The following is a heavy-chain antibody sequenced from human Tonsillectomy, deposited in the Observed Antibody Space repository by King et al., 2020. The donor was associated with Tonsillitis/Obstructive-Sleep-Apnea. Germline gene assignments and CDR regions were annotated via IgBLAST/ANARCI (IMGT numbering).Heavy chain of an antibody. D-gene: IGHD6-25*01. Sequence: HVQLVESGGGVVQPGRSLRLSCAASGFTFSPYVMHCVRQAPGKGLEWGAILWYDGSSKFFADSVRGRFTISRENSKNTLHLQRNSLRAEDTAIYYCARDGSARDIDYWGQGTLVTVSS. J-gene: IGHJ4*02. V-gene: IGHV3-33*01. CDR3: ARDGSARDIDY. CDR1: GFTFSPYV. CDR2: LWYDGSSK.